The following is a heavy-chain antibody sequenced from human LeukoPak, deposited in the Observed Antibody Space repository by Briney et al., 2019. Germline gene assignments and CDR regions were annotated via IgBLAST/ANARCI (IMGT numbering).Heavy chain of an antibody. D-gene: IGHD4-17*01. Sequence: SVKVSCKASGGTFNSSAISWVRQAPGQGLEWLGRIIPMLGIPNYAQKFQDRVTITADTSTNTAFVELSRLRSEGTAVYYCAQRLSWLDPWGQGTRVTVSS. CDR1: GGTFNSSA. CDR2: IIPMLGIP. V-gene: IGHV1-69*04. J-gene: IGHJ5*02. CDR3: AQRLSWLDP.